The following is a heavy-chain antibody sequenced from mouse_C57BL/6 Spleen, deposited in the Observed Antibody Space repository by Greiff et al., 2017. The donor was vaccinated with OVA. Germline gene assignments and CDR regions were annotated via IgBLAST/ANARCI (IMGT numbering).Heavy chain of an antibody. V-gene: IGHV5-6*02. J-gene: IGHJ2*01. CDR3: ARHREDYFDY. CDR1: GFTFSSYG. CDR2: IRSGGSYT. Sequence: EVMLVESGGDLVKPGGSLKLSCAASGFTFSSYGMSWVRQTPDKRLEWVATIRSGGSYTYYPSSVTGRFTISRDNAKNTLYLQMSSLKSEDTAMYYCARHREDYFDYWGQGTTLTVSS. D-gene: IGHD3-1*01.